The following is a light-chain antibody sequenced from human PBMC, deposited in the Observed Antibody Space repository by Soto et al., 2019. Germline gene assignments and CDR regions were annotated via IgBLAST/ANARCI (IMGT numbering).Light chain of an antibody. J-gene: IGLJ2*01. CDR2: EDN. Sequence: NFMLTQPHSVSESPGKTVTISCTRSSCSIASNSVQWYQQRPGSAPTTVIYEDNQRPSGVPDRFSGSTDGSSNSASLTISGLQTEDEADYYCQSYDTSTVVFGGGTKVTVL. CDR1: SCSIASNS. CDR3: QSYDTSTVV. V-gene: IGLV6-57*04.